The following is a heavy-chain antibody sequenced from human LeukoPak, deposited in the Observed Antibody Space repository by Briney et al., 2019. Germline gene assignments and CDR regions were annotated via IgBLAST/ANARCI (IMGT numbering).Heavy chain of an antibody. CDR1: GFTFSSYG. J-gene: IGHJ4*02. CDR2: ISGSGGST. V-gene: IGHV3-23*01. D-gene: IGHD5-12*01. CDR3: AKASLVATVWSYFDY. Sequence: GTLRLSCAASGFTFSSYGMSWVRQAPGKGLEWVSAISGSGGSTYYADSVKGRFTISRDNSKNTLYLQMNSLRAEDTAVYYCAKASLVATVWSYFDYWGQGTLVTVST.